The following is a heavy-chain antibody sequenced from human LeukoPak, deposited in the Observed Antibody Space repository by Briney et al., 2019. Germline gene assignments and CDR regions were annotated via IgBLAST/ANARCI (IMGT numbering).Heavy chain of an antibody. Sequence: SETLSLTCAVYGGSFSGYYWSWIRQPPGKGLEWIGEINHSGSTNYNPSLKSRVTISVDTSKNQFSLKLSSVTAADTAVYYCARATYFYGSGSWPFDYWGQGTLVTVSS. CDR3: ARATYFYGSGSWPFDY. J-gene: IGHJ4*02. CDR2: INHSGST. CDR1: GGSFSGYY. V-gene: IGHV4-34*01. D-gene: IGHD3-10*01.